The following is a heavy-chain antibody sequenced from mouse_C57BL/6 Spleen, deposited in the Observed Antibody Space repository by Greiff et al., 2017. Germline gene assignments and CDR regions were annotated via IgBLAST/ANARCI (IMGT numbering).Heavy chain of an antibody. D-gene: IGHD2-4*01. Sequence: VQLQQSGPGLVKPSQSLSLTCSVTGYSITSGYYWNWIRQFPGNKLEWMGYISYDGSNNYNPSLKNRISITRDTSKNQFFLKLNSVTTEDTATYYCARGRDYLFAYWGQGTLVTVSA. CDR3: ARGRDYLFAY. CDR2: ISYDGSN. CDR1: GYSITSGYY. V-gene: IGHV3-6*01. J-gene: IGHJ3*01.